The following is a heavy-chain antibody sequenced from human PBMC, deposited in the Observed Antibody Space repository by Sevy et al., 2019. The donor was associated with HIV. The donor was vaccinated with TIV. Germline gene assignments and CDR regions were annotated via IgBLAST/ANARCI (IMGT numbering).Heavy chain of an antibody. CDR2: TNPSSGST. D-gene: IGHD6-19*01. J-gene: IGHJ2*01. V-gene: IGHV1-46*01. Sequence: ASVKVSCKASRYRFTSYYMHWVRQAPGQGLEWMGITNPSSGSTTYAQKLQGRVTMTRDTSTNTVYMELSSLRSEDTAVYYCAREGISVSGLTGYFDLWGRGTLVNVSS. CDR3: AREGISVSGLTGYFDL. CDR1: RYRFTSYY.